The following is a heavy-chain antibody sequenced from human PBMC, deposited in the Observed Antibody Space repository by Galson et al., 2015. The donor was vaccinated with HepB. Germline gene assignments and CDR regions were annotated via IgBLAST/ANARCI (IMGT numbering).Heavy chain of an antibody. CDR2: TYYRSMWYN. Sequence: CAISGDSVSSSSTAWNWIRQSPSRGLERLGRTYYRSMWYNDYPASVKGRISINPDTSKNTAYMQMNSLKTEDTAVYYCTRLGDLSGYSSLWGQGTLVTVSS. J-gene: IGHJ4*02. V-gene: IGHV6-1*01. CDR3: TRLGDLSGYSSL. CDR1: GDSVSSSSTA. D-gene: IGHD6-13*01.